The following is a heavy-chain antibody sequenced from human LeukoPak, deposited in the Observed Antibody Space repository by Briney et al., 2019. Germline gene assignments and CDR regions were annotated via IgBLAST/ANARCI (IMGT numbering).Heavy chain of an antibody. CDR1: GGSFSGYY. Sequence: PSETLSLTCAVYGGSFSGYYWSWIRRPPGKGLEWIGEINHSGSTNYNPSLKSRVTISVDTSKNQFSLKLSSVTAADTAVYYCARGRRNIVVVVAATRFDYWGQGTLVTVSS. D-gene: IGHD2-15*01. J-gene: IGHJ4*02. V-gene: IGHV4-34*01. CDR3: ARGRRNIVVVVAATRFDY. CDR2: INHSGST.